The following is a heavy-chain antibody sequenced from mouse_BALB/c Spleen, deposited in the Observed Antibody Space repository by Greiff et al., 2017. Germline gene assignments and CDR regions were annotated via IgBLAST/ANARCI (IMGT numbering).Heavy chain of an antibody. J-gene: IGHJ1*01. CDR1: GYTFTSYT. V-gene: IGHV1-4*01. CDR2: INPSSGYT. CDR3: ARLTTDWYFDV. Sequence: LLESGAELARPGASVKMSCKASGYTFTSYTMHWVKQRPGQGLEWIGYINPSSGYTNYNQKFKDKATLTADKSSSTAYMQLSSLTSEDSAVYYCARLTTDWYFDVWGAGTTVTVSS. D-gene: IGHD1-1*01.